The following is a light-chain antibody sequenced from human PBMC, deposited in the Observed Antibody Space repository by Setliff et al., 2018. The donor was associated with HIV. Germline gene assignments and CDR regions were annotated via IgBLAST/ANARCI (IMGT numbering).Light chain of an antibody. CDR2: EVN. CDR1: NSDVGSYNF. CDR3: CSYAGDTAFYV. V-gene: IGLV2-23*02. Sequence: QSVLTQPAYVSGSPGQSITISCTGTNSDVGSYNFVSWYQLHPGKAPKLMIYEVNNRPSGVSNRFSGSKSGNTASLTISGLQAEDEADYYCCSYAGDTAFYVFGIGTKVTVL. J-gene: IGLJ1*01.